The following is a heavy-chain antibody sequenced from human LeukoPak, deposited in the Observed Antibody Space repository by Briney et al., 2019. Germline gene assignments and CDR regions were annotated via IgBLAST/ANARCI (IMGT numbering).Heavy chain of an antibody. CDR3: AKDRSYSSGWYDY. V-gene: IGHV3-23*01. Sequence: GGSLRLSCAASGFTFSSYAMCWVRQAPGKGLEWVSAISGSGGSTYYADSVKGRFTISRDNSKNTLYLQMNSLRAEDTAVYYCAKDRSYSSGWYDYWGQGTLVTVSS. D-gene: IGHD6-19*01. CDR2: ISGSGGST. CDR1: GFTFSSYA. J-gene: IGHJ4*02.